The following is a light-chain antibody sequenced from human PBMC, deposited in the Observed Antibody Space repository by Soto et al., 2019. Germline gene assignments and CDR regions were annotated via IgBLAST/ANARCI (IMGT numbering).Light chain of an antibody. Sequence: DIVMTQSPDSLAVSLGERATINCKSSQSVLYSSKNKNYLAWYQQKPGQPPKLLIYWASTRESGVHDRFSGSGSGTDFNLTISSLQAGDVAVYYCQQYYTTPPTFGGGTKVEIK. CDR1: QSVLYSSKNKNY. CDR2: WAS. J-gene: IGKJ4*01. CDR3: QQYYTTPPT. V-gene: IGKV4-1*01.